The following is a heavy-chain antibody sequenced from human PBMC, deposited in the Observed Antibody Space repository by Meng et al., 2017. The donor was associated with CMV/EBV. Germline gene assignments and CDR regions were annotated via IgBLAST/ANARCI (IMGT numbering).Heavy chain of an antibody. CDR1: GFTFSSYS. V-gene: IGHV3-21*01. D-gene: IGHD2-2*01. CDR3: ARVLPDCSSTSCYGMDV. CDR2: ISSSSSYI. J-gene: IGHJ6*02. Sequence: GESLKISCAASGFTFSSYSMNWVPQAPGKGLEWVSSISSSSSYIYYADSVKGRFTISRDNAKNSLYLQMNSLRAEDTAVYYCARVLPDCSSTSCYGMDVWGQGTTVTVSS.